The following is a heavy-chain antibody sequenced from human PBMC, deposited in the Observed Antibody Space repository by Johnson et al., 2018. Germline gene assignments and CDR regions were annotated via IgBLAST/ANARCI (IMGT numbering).Heavy chain of an antibody. D-gene: IGHD6-13*01. Sequence: VQLVESGGGVIQPGRSLRLSCVASGFPFSLYGVHWVRQAPDKRLEWVAVISHDGSKIYYADSVKGRFTISRDNSKNTLYLQMNSLRAEDTAVYYCARDAIAAAGTGLPYYYSGMDVWGQGTTVTVSS. V-gene: IGHV3-30*03. CDR2: ISHDGSKI. CDR1: GFPFSLYG. CDR3: ARDAIAAAGTGLPYYYSGMDV. J-gene: IGHJ6*02.